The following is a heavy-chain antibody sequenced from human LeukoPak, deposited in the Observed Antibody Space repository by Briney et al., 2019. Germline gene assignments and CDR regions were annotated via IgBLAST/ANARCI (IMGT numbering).Heavy chain of an antibody. J-gene: IGHJ4*02. CDR1: GFTFSSYA. V-gene: IGHV3-23*01. CDR3: AKDARYYYDSSGYYYGY. CDR2: ISGSGGST. D-gene: IGHD3-22*01. Sequence: GGSLRLSCAASGFTFSSYAMSWVRQAPGKGLEWVSAISGSGGSTYYADSVKGRFTISRDNSKNTQYLQMNSLRAEDTAGYYCAKDARYYYDSSGYYYGYWGQGTLVTVSS.